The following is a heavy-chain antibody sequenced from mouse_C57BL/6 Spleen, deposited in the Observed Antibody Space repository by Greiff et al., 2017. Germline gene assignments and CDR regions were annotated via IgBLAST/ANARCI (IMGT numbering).Heavy chain of an antibody. CDR1: GFTFSSYT. Sequence: EVQLVESGGGLVKPGGSLKLSCAASGFTFSSYTMSWVRQTPEKRLEWVATISGGGGNTYYPDSVKGRFTISRDNAKNTLYLQMSSLRSEDTALYYCARHVVTTGTLFDYWGQGTTLTVSS. D-gene: IGHD2-2*01. CDR3: ARHVVTTGTLFDY. CDR2: ISGGGGNT. V-gene: IGHV5-9*01. J-gene: IGHJ2*01.